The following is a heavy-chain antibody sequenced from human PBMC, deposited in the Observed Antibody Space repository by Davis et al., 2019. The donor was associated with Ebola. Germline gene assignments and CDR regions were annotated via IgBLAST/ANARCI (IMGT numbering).Heavy chain of an antibody. CDR1: GFTFSSYG. Sequence: PGGSLRLSCAASGFTFSSYGMHWVRQAPGKGLEWVAVISYDGSNKYYADSVRGRFTISRDNSKNTLYLQMNSLRAEDTAVYYCARIDYHDSTGYFDYWGQGTLVTVSS. V-gene: IGHV3-30*03. J-gene: IGHJ4*02. CDR3: ARIDYHDSTGYFDY. CDR2: ISYDGSNK. D-gene: IGHD3-22*01.